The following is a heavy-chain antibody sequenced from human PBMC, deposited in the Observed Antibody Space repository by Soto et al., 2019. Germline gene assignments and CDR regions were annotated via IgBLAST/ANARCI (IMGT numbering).Heavy chain of an antibody. V-gene: IGHV4-30-4*01. Sequence: SETLSLTCSVSGDSISTVDYFWAWIRQPPGQALEYIGYIYKSATTYYNPSFGSRVAISLDTSKSQFSLNVTSVTAADTAVYFCARGRYCLTGRCFPNWFDSWGQGTLVTVSS. CDR2: IYKSATT. CDR1: GDSISTVDYF. D-gene: IGHD2-15*01. CDR3: ARGRYCLTGRCFPNWFDS. J-gene: IGHJ5*01.